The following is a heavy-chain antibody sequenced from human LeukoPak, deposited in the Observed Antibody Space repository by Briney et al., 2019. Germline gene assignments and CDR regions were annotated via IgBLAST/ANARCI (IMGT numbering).Heavy chain of an antibody. CDR2: VYNIVSP. D-gene: IGHD3-16*01. CDR1: GGSFSGYY. CDR3: ARAPWRAFDNWFDP. Sequence: NSSETLSLTCAVYGGSFSGYYWGWVRQPPRKGLEWLGSVYNIVSPSYNPSLTSRVTISVDTSKNQFSLKLSSVTPPHTPLYNCARAPWRAFDNWFDPWGQGTLVAVS. V-gene: IGHV4-59*10. J-gene: IGHJ5*02.